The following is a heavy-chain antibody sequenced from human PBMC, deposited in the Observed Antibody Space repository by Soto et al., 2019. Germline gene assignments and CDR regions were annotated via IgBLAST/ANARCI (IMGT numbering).Heavy chain of an antibody. Sequence: PSETLSLTCTVSGGSISSYYWSWIRQPPGKGLEWIGYIYYSGSTNYNPSLKSRVTISVDTSKNQFSLKLSSVTAADTAVYYCERRRGAYYYYYMDVWGKGTTVTVSS. V-gene: IGHV4-59*08. CDR1: GGSISSYY. D-gene: IGHD4-17*01. CDR3: ERRRGAYYYYYMDV. J-gene: IGHJ6*03. CDR2: IYYSGST.